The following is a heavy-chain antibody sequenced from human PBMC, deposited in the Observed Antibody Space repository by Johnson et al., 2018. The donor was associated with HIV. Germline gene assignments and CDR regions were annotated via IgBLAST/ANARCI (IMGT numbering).Heavy chain of an antibody. Sequence: VQLVESGGGLVQPGGSLRLSCAASGFSFTNYWMTWVRQAPGKGLEWVANINQDGSETYYVDSVKGRFTVSRDNSKNTLYLQMNSLRAEDTAVYYCARALTGAAAGDDAFDIWGQGTMVTVSS. CDR2: INQDGSET. J-gene: IGHJ3*02. CDR1: GFSFTNYW. CDR3: ARALTGAAAGDDAFDI. D-gene: IGHD6-13*01. V-gene: IGHV3-7*04.